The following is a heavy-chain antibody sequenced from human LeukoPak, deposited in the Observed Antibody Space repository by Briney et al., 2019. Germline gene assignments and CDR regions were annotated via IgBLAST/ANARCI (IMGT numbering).Heavy chain of an antibody. CDR3: ARALRAYSYGTFDY. CDR1: GFTFSSYS. CDR2: ISSSSGTI. Sequence: PGGSLRLSCAASGFTFSSYSMNWVRQAPGKGLEWVSYISSSSGTIYYADSVKGRFTISRDNAKNSLYLQMNSLRAGDTAVYYCARALRAYSYGTFDYWGQGILVTVSS. V-gene: IGHV3-48*01. D-gene: IGHD5-18*01. J-gene: IGHJ4*02.